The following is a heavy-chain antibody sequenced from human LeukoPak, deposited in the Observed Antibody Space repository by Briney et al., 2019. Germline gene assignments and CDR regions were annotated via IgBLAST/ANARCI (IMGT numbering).Heavy chain of an antibody. D-gene: IGHD6-13*01. CDR2: MNPNSGNT. CDR3: AIRGIAAYDAFDI. V-gene: IGHV1-8*03. J-gene: IGHJ3*02. CDR1: GYTFTSYD. Sequence: ASVKVSCKASGYTFTSYDINWVRQSTGQGLEWMGWMNPNSGNTGYAQKLQGRVTITRNTSISTAYMELSSLRSEDTAVYYCAIRGIAAYDAFDIWGQGTMVTVSS.